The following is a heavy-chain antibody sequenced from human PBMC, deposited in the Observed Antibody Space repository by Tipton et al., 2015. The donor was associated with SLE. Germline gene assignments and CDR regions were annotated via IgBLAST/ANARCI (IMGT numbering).Heavy chain of an antibody. CDR3: ARSKAGGY. CDR1: GFTFSNYW. D-gene: IGHD6-13*01. J-gene: IGHJ4*02. CDR2: INQDGSVD. Sequence: SLRLSCAASGFTFSNYWMTWVRQAPGKGLEWVANINQDGSVDYYVDSVKGRFTISRDNAKNSVYLQMNSLRVEDTAIYYCARSKAGGYWGQGTLVTVSS. V-gene: IGHV3-7*01.